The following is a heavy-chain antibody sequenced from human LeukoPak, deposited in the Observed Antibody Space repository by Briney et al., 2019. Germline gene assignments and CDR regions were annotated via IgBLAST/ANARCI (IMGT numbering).Heavy chain of an antibody. D-gene: IGHD4-17*01. CDR3: ARVTYVDDMLYQYFDY. CDR2: GSYSGGS. Sequence: SETLSLTCTVSGGSIGTYYWIWMRQPPGKGLEWIGYGSYSGGSKYSPSLKSRVTISVDTSKNQFSLKLTSVTAADTALYYCARVTYVDDMLYQYFDYWGQGILVTVSS. CDR1: GGSIGTYY. J-gene: IGHJ4*02. V-gene: IGHV4-59*01.